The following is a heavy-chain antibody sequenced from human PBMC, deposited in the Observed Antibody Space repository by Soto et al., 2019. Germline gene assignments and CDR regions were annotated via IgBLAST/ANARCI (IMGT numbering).Heavy chain of an antibody. J-gene: IGHJ5*02. CDR1: GYSISSGYY. Sequence: SLTCAVSGYSISSGYYWGWIRQPPGKGLEWIGSIYHSGSTYYNPSLKSLVTISVDTSKNQFSLKLSSVTAADTAVYYCARGRSLGTTGQYNWFDPWGQGTLVTVSS. CDR2: IYHSGST. V-gene: IGHV4-38-2*01. CDR3: ARGRSLGTTGQYNWFDP. D-gene: IGHD7-27*01.